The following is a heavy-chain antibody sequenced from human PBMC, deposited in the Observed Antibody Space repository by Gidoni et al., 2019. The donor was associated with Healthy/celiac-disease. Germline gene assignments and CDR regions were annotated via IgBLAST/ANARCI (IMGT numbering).Heavy chain of an antibody. CDR2: IIPILGIA. D-gene: IGHD2-2*01. J-gene: IGHJ5*02. V-gene: IGHV1-69*04. CDR1: GRTFSSYA. CDR3: ARDRGRGYCSSPFDP. Sequence: QVQLVQSGAEVKKPGSSVKVSCKASGRTFSSYAISWVRQATGQGLEWMGRIIPILGIANYAQKFQGRVTITAVKSTSTAYMELSSLRSEDTAVYYCARDRGRGYCSSPFDPWGQGTLVTVSS.